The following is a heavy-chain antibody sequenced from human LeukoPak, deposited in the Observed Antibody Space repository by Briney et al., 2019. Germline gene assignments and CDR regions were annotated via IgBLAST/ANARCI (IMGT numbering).Heavy chain of an antibody. CDR2: IYYSGST. J-gene: IGHJ5*02. Sequence: SETLSLTCTVSGGSISSYHWSWIRQPPGKGLEWIGDIYYSGSTNYNPSLKSRVTISVDTSKNQFSLKLSSVTAADTAVYYCARFCNYYDSSGYYYGFDPWGQGTLVTVSS. D-gene: IGHD3-22*01. V-gene: IGHV4-59*01. CDR3: ARFCNYYDSSGYYYGFDP. CDR1: GGSISSYH.